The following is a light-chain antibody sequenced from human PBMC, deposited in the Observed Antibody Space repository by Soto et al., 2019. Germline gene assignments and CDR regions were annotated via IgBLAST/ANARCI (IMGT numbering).Light chain of an antibody. CDR2: EVS. CDR3: SSYTRTNFVGL. Sequence: QSALTQPASVSGSPGQSITISCTGTSRDIGDDDYVSWYQQHPGKAPKLIIYEVSKRPSGISSRFSGSKSGNTASLTISGLQAADEADYFCSSYTRTNFVGLFGGGTQLTVL. V-gene: IGLV2-14*01. J-gene: IGLJ7*01. CDR1: SRDIGDDDY.